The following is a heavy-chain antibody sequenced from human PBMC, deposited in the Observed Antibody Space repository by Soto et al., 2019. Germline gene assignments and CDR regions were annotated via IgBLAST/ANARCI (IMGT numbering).Heavy chain of an antibody. CDR2: ISGSGGIT. CDR1: GFTFSSYA. Sequence: PGGSLRLSCAASGFTFSSYAMSWVRQAPGQGLEWVSGISGSGGITYYADSVKGRFTISRDNSKNTLYLQLNSLRAEDTAVYYCAQSKVGATSNYFDYWGQGTLVTVSS. CDR3: AQSKVGATSNYFDY. D-gene: IGHD1-26*01. V-gene: IGHV3-23*01. J-gene: IGHJ4*02.